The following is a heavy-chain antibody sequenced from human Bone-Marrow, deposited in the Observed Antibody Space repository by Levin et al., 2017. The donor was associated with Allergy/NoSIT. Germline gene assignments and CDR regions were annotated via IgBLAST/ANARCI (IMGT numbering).Heavy chain of an antibody. CDR1: GFTFSSYA. CDR3: ARNGFRAAAAQGYYYGMDG. CDR2: ISYDGSNK. J-gene: IGHJ6*02. V-gene: IGHV3-30*04. D-gene: IGHD6-13*01. Sequence: GESLKISCAASGFTFSSYAMHWVRQAPGKGLEWVAVISYDGSNKYYADSVKGRFTISRDNSKNTLYLQMNSLRAEDTAVYYCARNGFRAAAAQGYYYGMDGWGQGTTVTVSS.